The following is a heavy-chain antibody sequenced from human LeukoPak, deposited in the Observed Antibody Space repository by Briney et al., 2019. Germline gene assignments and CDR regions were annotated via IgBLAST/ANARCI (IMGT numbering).Heavy chain of an antibody. V-gene: IGHV3-7*01. CDR1: GFTFSSYW. D-gene: IGHD2-21*02. CDR2: IKQDGSEK. CDR3: ARAMVVTAVGGNGFTSYFDY. Sequence: GGSLRLSCAASGFTFSSYWMRWVRQAPGKGLEWVANIKQDGSEKYYVDSVKGRFTISRDNAKNSLYLQMNSLRAEDTAVYYCARAMVVTAVGGNGFTSYFDYWGQGTLVTVSS. J-gene: IGHJ4*02.